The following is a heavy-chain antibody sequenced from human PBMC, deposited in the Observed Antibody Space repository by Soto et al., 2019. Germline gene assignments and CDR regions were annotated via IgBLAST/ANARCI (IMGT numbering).Heavy chain of an antibody. Sequence: PGGSLILSCAASGFTFSSYGMHWVRQAPGKGLEWVAVIWYDGSNKYYADSVKGRFTISRDNSKNTLYLQMNSLRAEDTAVYYCARAPLRRVYYYDSSGPLPNDRYGMDVWGQGTTVTVSS. CDR3: ARAPLRRVYYYDSSGPLPNDRYGMDV. D-gene: IGHD3-22*01. CDR2: IWYDGSNK. V-gene: IGHV3-33*01. J-gene: IGHJ6*02. CDR1: GFTFSSYG.